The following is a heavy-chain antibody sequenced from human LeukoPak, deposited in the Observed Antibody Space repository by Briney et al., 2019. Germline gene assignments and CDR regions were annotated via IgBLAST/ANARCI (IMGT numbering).Heavy chain of an antibody. V-gene: IGHV1-69*13. Sequence: SVKVSCKASGGTFSSYAISWVRQAPGQGLEWMGGIIPIFGTANYAQKFQGRVTITADESTSTAYMELSSLRAEDTAVYYCAKEGDLTPTFDYWGQGTLVTVSS. CDR3: AKEGDLTPTFDY. CDR2: IIPIFGTA. J-gene: IGHJ4*02. CDR1: GGTFSSYA. D-gene: IGHD3-16*01.